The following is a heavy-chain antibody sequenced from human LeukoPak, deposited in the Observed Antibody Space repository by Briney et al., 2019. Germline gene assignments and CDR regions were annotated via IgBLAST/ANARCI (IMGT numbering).Heavy chain of an antibody. CDR3: AKGAWAADGPMGNNFAS. J-gene: IGHJ4*02. D-gene: IGHD6-13*01. CDR1: GFTFSSYG. V-gene: IGHV3-30*02. CDR2: IRYDDSNK. Sequence: HTGGSLRLSCAASGFTFSSYGMHWVRQAPGKGLEWVAFIRYDDSNKYYADSVKGRFTISRDNSKNTLSLQMDSLRTEDTSIYYCAKGAWAADGPMGNNFASWGQGTLVIVSS.